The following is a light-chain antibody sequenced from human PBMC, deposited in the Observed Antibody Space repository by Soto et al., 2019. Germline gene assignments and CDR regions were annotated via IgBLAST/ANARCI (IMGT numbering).Light chain of an antibody. CDR3: GAWDSSLNVYV. CDR1: ASNIGNDY. J-gene: IGLJ1*01. V-gene: IGLV1-51*01. Sequence: QSVLTQPPSVSAAPGHKVTISCSGTASNIGNDYVSWYQQLPGEAPQLLIYDNNRRPSGIPDRFSGSRSDTSATLGITGLQTGDEADYYCGAWDSSLNVYVVGTGTKVTV. CDR2: DNN.